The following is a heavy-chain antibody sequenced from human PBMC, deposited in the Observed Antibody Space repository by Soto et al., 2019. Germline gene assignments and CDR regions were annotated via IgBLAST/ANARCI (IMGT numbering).Heavy chain of an antibody. CDR1: GGTFSSHA. CDR3: ARGTYYYDSSGYYFDY. CDR2: IIPIFGTA. V-gene: IGHV1-69*13. Sequence: GASVKVSCKASGGTFSSHAISWVRQAPGQGLEWMGGIIPIFGTANYAQKFQGRVTITADESTSTAYMELSSLRSEDTAVYYCARGTYYYDSSGYYFDYWGQGTLVTVSS. D-gene: IGHD3-22*01. J-gene: IGHJ4*02.